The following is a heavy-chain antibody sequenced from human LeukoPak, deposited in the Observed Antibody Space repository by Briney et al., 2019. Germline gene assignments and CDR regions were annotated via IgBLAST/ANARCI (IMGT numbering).Heavy chain of an antibody. Sequence: ASVKVSCKVSGYTLTELSMHWVRQAPGKGLEWMGGFDPEDGETIYAQKFQGRVTMTEDTSTDTAYMELSSLRSEDTAVYYRATSLWFGSPDAVDYWGQGTLVTVSS. D-gene: IGHD3-10*01. CDR1: GYTLTELS. J-gene: IGHJ4*02. V-gene: IGHV1-24*01. CDR2: FDPEDGET. CDR3: ATSLWFGSPDAVDY.